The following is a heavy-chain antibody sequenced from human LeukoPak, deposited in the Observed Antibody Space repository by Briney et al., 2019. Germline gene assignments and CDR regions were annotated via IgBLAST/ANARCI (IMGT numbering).Heavy chain of an antibody. CDR3: ATGSVYCSSTSCNFDY. J-gene: IGHJ4*02. V-gene: IGHV1-24*01. D-gene: IGHD2-2*01. CDR1: GYTLTELS. CDR2: FDPEDGET. Sequence: ASVKVSCKVSGYTLTELSMHWVRQAPGKGLEWMGGFDPEDGETIYAQKFQGRVTMTEDTSTDTAYMELSSVRSEDTAVYYCATGSVYCSSTSCNFDYWGQGTLVTVSS.